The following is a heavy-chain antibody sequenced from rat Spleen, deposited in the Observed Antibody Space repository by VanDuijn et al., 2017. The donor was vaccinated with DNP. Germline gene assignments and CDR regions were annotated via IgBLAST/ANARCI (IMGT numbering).Heavy chain of an antibody. CDR2: ISYDGGNT. V-gene: IGHV5-25*01. Sequence: EVQLVESGGDLVQPGRSLKLSCAASGFTFSDYYMAWVRQAPTRGLEWVAYISYDGGNTYYRDSVKGRFTVSRDDSTSTLYLQMDSLRSEDTATYYCARPYGYNNGGFAYWGQGTLVTVSS. D-gene: IGHD1-4*01. CDR3: ARPYGYNNGGFAY. J-gene: IGHJ3*01. CDR1: GFTFSDYY.